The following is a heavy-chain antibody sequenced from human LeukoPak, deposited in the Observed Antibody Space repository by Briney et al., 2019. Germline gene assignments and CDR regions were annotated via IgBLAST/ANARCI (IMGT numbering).Heavy chain of an antibody. CDR3: AREARDCSSTSCPSPH. V-gene: IGHV4-30-2*01. D-gene: IGHD2-2*01. Sequence: SETLSLTCSVSGGSVSSGGYYWSWIRQPPGKGLEWIGYIYHSGSTYYNPSLKSRVTISVDRSKNQFSLKLSSVTAADTAVYYYAREARDCSSTSCPSPHWGQGTLVTVSS. J-gene: IGHJ1*01. CDR1: GGSVSSGGYY. CDR2: IYHSGST.